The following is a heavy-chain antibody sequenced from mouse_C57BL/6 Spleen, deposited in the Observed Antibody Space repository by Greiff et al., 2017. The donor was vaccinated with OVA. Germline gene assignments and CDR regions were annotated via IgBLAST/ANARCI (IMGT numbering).Heavy chain of an antibody. D-gene: IGHD1-1*01. CDR1: GYTFTSYG. CDR3: AREWNYYGSSLYYFDY. Sequence: VQLQQSGAELARPGASVKLSCKASGYTFTSYGISWVKQRTGQGLEWIGEIYPRSGNTYYNEKFKGKATLTADKSSSTAYMELRSLTSEDSAVYFCAREWNYYGSSLYYFDYWGQGTTLTVSS. J-gene: IGHJ2*01. V-gene: IGHV1-81*01. CDR2: IYPRSGNT.